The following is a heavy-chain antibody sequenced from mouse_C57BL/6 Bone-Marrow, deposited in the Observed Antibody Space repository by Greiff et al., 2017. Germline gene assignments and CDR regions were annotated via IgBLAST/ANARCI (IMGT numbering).Heavy chain of an antibody. D-gene: IGHD2-2*01. CDR3: AREGYHAYYFDH. CDR1: GYTFTDYY. V-gene: IGHV1-19*01. Sequence: EVQLQQSGPVLVKPGASVKMSCKASGYTFTDYYMNWVKQSHGKSLEWIGVINPYNGGTSYNQKFKGKATLTVDKSSSTAYMELNSLTSEDSAVYYCAREGYHAYYFDHWGQGTTLTVSA. J-gene: IGHJ2*01. CDR2: INPYNGGT.